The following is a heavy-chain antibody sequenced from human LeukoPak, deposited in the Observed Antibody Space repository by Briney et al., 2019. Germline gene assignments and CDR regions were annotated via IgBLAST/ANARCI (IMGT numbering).Heavy chain of an antibody. CDR1: GFTLSDYW. CDR3: ASSGYGHFYYDY. J-gene: IGHJ4*02. D-gene: IGHD3-10*01. Sequence: GGSLRISCAASGFTLSDYWMHWVRQVPGKGLMWISGFTNDGSGAGYADSVMGRFIISRDDTKNTLYLQMNSLRAEDTAVYYCASSGYGHFYYDYWGQGAVVTVSS. CDR2: FTNDGSGA. V-gene: IGHV3-74*01.